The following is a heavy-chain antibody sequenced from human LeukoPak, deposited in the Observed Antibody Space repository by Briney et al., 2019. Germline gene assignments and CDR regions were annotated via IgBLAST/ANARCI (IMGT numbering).Heavy chain of an antibody. CDR3: ARQHYGSGSYYVDY. J-gene: IGHJ4*02. V-gene: IGHV4-59*08. D-gene: IGHD3-10*01. CDR2: IYYSGST. Sequence: SETLSLTCTVSGGSISGYYWSWIRQPPGKGLEWIGYIYYSGSTNYNPSLKSRVTISVDTSKNQFSLKLSSVTAADTAVYYCARQHYGSGSYYVDYWGQGTLVTVSS. CDR1: GGSISGYY.